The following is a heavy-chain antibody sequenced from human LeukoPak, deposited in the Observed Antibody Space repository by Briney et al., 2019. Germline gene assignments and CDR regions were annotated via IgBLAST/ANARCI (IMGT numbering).Heavy chain of an antibody. D-gene: IGHD1-26*01. Sequence: GGSLRLSCATSGFIFSHHGMNWVRQAPGKGLEWVSGIRADAVTTYYADSVKGRFIISRDNSKNTLYLQMNSLRAEDTAVYYCAREWELPFDYWGQGTLVTVSS. CDR2: IRADAVTT. CDR1: GFIFSHHG. V-gene: IGHV3-23*01. CDR3: AREWELPFDY. J-gene: IGHJ4*02.